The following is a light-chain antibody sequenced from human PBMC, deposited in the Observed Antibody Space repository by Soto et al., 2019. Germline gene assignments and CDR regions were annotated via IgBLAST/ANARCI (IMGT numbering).Light chain of an antibody. CDR3: SSYTSSSTLV. Sequence: QSVLTQPASVSGSSGQSITISCSGTNSDIGSYNYVSWYLQHPGKAPKLIVFEVSNRPSGISDRFSGSKSGNTASLTISGLQAEDEADYYCSSYTSSSTLVFGTGTKVTVL. J-gene: IGLJ1*01. CDR1: NSDIGSYNY. CDR2: EVS. V-gene: IGLV2-14*01.